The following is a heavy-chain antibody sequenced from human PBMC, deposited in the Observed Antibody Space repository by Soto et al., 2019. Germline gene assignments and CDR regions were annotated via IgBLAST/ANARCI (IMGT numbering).Heavy chain of an antibody. J-gene: IGHJ6*02. CDR1: GGSISSSSYY. V-gene: IGHV4-39*01. Sequence: PSETLSLTCTVSGGSISSSSYYWGWIRQPPGKGREWIWSIYYSGSTYYNPSLKSRGTISVDTSKNQFSLKLSSWPAADTAVYYCARQSDYDFWSGYYTHYYGMDVWGQGTTVTVSS. CDR2: IYYSGST. CDR3: ARQSDYDFWSGYYTHYYGMDV. D-gene: IGHD3-3*01.